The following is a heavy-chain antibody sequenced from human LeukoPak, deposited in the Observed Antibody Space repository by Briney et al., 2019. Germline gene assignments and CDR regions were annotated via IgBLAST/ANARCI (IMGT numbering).Heavy chain of an antibody. Sequence: SETLSLTCTVSGGSISSYYWSWIRHPPGKGLEWIGYMYYSGSTNYNPSLKSRVTISLDTSKNQFSLKLSSVTAADTAVYYCASATGYSSGWYFDYWGQGTLVTVSS. J-gene: IGHJ4*02. CDR1: GGSISSYY. D-gene: IGHD6-19*01. V-gene: IGHV4-59*01. CDR3: ASATGYSSGWYFDY. CDR2: MYYSGST.